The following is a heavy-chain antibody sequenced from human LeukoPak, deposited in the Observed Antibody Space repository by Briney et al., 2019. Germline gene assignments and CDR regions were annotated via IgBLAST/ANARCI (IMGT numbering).Heavy chain of an antibody. CDR2: ISAYNGNT. J-gene: IGHJ3*02. V-gene: IGHV1-18*01. Sequence: ASVKVSCKASGYTFTSYGISWVRQAPGQGLEWMGWISAYNGNTNYAQKLQGRVTMTTDTSTGTAYMELRSLRSDDTAVYYCARDWYSSSWYTNAFDIWGQGTMVTVSS. CDR1: GYTFTSYG. D-gene: IGHD6-13*01. CDR3: ARDWYSSSWYTNAFDI.